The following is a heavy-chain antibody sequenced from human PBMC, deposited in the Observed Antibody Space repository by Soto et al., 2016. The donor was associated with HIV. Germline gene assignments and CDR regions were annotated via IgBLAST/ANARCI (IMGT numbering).Heavy chain of an antibody. J-gene: IGHJ4*02. Sequence: EVRLLESGGDFVQPGGSLRLSCAASGFTFKSYAMTWVRQAPGKGLEWVSGISSSDISAYYAVSVKGRFTISRDNSRNTLYLQMNGLRAEDSATYYCAKGNSRMLMPGKYFDDWGQGTLVTVSS. CDR2: ISSSDISA. CDR3: AKGNSRMLMPGKYFDD. D-gene: IGHD3-22*01. CDR1: GFTFKSYA. V-gene: IGHV3-23*01.